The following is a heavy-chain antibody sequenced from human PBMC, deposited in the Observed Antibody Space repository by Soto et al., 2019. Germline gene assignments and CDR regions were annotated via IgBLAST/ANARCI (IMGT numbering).Heavy chain of an antibody. CDR1: GFILSDYG. V-gene: IGHV3-33*01. J-gene: IGHJ6*02. D-gene: IGHD4-17*01. CDR3: ARDTTTVTNSGVDV. Sequence: QVQLVESGGGVVQPGRSLRLSCAASGFILSDYGIHWVRQAPGKGLEWVAVMWYDGVNKYYADSVKGRFTISRDNSKNTLYLQTDSLRVEDTAMYYGARDTTTVTNSGVDVWGQGTTVTVSS. CDR2: MWYDGVNK.